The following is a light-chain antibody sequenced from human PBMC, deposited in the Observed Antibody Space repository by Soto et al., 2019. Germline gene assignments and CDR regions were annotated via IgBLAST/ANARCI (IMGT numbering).Light chain of an antibody. V-gene: IGKV3-20*01. CDR3: QHYGSSPPQLT. CDR1: QSVSSSY. CDR2: GAS. Sequence: EIVLTQSPGTLSLSPGERATLSCRASQSVSSSYLAWYQQKPGQAPRLLIYGASIRATGILDRFSGSGSGTDFALTISSTESEAVAVHYCQHYGSSPPQLTFGGGNKVESK. J-gene: IGKJ4*01.